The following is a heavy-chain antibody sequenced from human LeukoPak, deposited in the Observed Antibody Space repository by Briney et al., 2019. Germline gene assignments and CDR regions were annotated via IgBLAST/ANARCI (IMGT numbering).Heavy chain of an antibody. J-gene: IGHJ6*01. V-gene: IGHV1-18*01. CDR2: ISAYNGNT. CDR3: ARDHYGDYPSYYYYGMDV. CDR1: GYTFTSYG. D-gene: IGHD4-17*01. Sequence: ASVKVSCKASGYTFTSYGISWVRQAPGQGLEWMGWISAYNGNTNYAQNLQGRVTMTTDTSTSTAYMELRSLRSDDTAVYYCARDHYGDYPSYYYYGMDVWGQGTTVTVSS.